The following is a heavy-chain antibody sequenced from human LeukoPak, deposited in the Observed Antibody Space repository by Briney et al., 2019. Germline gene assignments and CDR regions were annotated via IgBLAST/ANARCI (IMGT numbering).Heavy chain of an antibody. V-gene: IGHV1-2*02. Sequence: GASVKVSCKASGYTFTGYYMHWVRQAPGQGLEWMGWINPNSGGANYAQKFQGRVTMTRDTSISTAYMELSRLRSDDTAVYYCARDSQEGHSGYDLLPGDYYYYYMDVWGKGTTVTISS. J-gene: IGHJ6*03. CDR2: INPNSGGA. D-gene: IGHD5-12*01. CDR1: GYTFTGYY. CDR3: ARDSQEGHSGYDLLPGDYYYYYMDV.